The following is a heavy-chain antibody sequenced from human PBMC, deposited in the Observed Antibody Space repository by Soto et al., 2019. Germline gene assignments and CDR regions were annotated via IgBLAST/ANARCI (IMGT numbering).Heavy chain of an antibody. V-gene: IGHV3-23*01. Sequence: GGSLRLSCAASGFTFSDYSMSWVRQAPGRGLEWVSGISGSGGYTYYSDSVKGRFTISRDNSKNTLYLQMNSLRAEDTAIYYCVKDREDILIGYFDYWGQGTLVTVSS. CDR1: GFTFSDYS. D-gene: IGHD3-9*01. J-gene: IGHJ4*02. CDR2: ISGSGGYT. CDR3: VKDREDILIGYFDY.